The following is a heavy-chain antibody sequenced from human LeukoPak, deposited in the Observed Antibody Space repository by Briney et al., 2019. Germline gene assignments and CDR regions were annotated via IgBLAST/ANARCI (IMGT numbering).Heavy chain of an antibody. V-gene: IGHV1-18*01. D-gene: IGHD2-15*01. J-gene: IGHJ4*02. Sequence: ASVKVSCKSTGYNFVNYGVSWLRQAPGQGLEWMGWISAVNGDANSAHKFRGRLSMPMDTSTSTAYMELRSLRSDDTALYFCARDYKSSCSGATCLYFDYWGQGTLVTVSS. CDR1: GYNFVNYG. CDR3: ARDYKSSCSGATCLYFDY. CDR2: ISAVNGDA.